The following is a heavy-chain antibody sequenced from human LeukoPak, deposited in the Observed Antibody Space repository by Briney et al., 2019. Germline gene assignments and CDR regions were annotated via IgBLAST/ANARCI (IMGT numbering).Heavy chain of an antibody. V-gene: IGHV4-59*01. D-gene: IGHD2-15*01. CDR2: IYYSGST. Sequence: SETLSLTCTVSGGSISSYYWSWIRQPPGKGLEWIGYIYYSGSTNYNPSLKSRVTISVDTPRNQFSLKLSSVTAADTAVYYCASGECSGGSCYALAGYWGQGTLVTVSS. CDR1: GGSISSYY. CDR3: ASGECSGGSCYALAGY. J-gene: IGHJ4*02.